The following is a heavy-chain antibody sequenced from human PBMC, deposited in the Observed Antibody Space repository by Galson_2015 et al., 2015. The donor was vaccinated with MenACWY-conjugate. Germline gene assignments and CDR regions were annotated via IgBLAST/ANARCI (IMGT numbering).Heavy chain of an antibody. CDR2: IDPGDSDT. CDR1: GSSFRSYW. Sequence: QSGAEVKKPGESLQISCKGSGSSFRSYWIGWVRQMPGKGLEWMGIIDPGDSDTRYSPSFQGQVTISADKSISTAYLQWSSLKASDTAIYYCARGYIAKGLSSYWGQGTLVTVSS. V-gene: IGHV5-51*03. D-gene: IGHD5-12*01. CDR3: ARGYIAKGLSSY. J-gene: IGHJ4*02.